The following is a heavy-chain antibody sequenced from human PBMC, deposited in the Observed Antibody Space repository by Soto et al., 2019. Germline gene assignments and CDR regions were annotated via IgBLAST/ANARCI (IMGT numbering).Heavy chain of an antibody. J-gene: IGHJ4*02. D-gene: IGHD3-9*01. CDR2: IWYDGSNK. Sequence: QVQLVESGGGVVQPGRSLRLSCAASGFTFSSYGMHWVRQAPGKGLEWVAVIWYDGSNKYYADSVKGRFTISRDNSKNTLYLQMNSLRAEDTAVYYCARDPVNNDNPPKLDYWGQGTLVTVSS. CDR1: GFTFSSYG. CDR3: ARDPVNNDNPPKLDY. V-gene: IGHV3-33*01.